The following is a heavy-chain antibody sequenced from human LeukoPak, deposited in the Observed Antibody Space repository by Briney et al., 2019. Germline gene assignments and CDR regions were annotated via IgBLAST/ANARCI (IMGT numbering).Heavy chain of an antibody. CDR3: AKGRYGSCYSSIDS. CDR2: ICASGDNT. CDR1: GFTFSSYA. V-gene: IGHV3-23*01. J-gene: IGHJ4*02. D-gene: IGHD2-15*01. Sequence: PGGSLRLSCAASGFTFSSYAMSWVRQAPGKGAEWVSAICASGDNTYYADSAKGRFTISRDNSKNTLYLQLNSLRAEDTAIYYCAKGRYGSCYSSIDSWGQGALVTVSS.